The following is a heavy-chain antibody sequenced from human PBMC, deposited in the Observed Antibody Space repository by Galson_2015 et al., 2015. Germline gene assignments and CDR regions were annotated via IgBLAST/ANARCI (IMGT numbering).Heavy chain of an antibody. CDR2: IYPGDSDA. D-gene: IGHD6-19*01. CDR3: ARRGSLTPGWPAFDS. J-gene: IGHJ4*02. V-gene: IGHV5-51*01. CDR1: GSKFTPYW. Sequence: QSGAEVKKPGESLRISCEGSGSKFTPYWIAWVRQMPGKGLEWMGIIYPGDSDARYSPSFEGQVTLSADKSVNTAYLQWTSLKASDRGLYYCARRGSLTPGWPAFDSWGQGTLVTVSS.